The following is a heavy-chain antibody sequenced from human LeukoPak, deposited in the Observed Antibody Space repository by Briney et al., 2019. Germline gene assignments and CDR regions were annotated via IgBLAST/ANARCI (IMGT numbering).Heavy chain of an antibody. CDR1: GGSISSGGYY. J-gene: IGHJ3*02. V-gene: IGHV4-31*03. CDR3: ARGPSTHSGSYDAFDI. Sequence: SQTLSLTCTVSGGSISSGGYYWSWIRQHPGKGLEWIGYIYYSGSTNYNPSLKSRVTISVDTSKNQFSLKLSSVTAADTAVYYCARGPSTHSGSYDAFDIWGQGTMVTVSS. CDR2: IYYSGST. D-gene: IGHD1-26*01.